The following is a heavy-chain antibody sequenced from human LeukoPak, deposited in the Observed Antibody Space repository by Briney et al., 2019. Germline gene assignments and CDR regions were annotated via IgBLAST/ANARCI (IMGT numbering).Heavy chain of an antibody. CDR3: ARGLNGYCSSTSCYILY. V-gene: IGHV1-2*02. CDR1: GYTFTGYY. J-gene: IGHJ4*02. CDR2: INPNSGGT. Sequence: ASVKVSCKASGYTFTGYYMHWVRQAPGQGLEWMGWINPNSGGTNYAQKFQGRVTMTRDTSISTAYMELGRLRSDDTAVYYCARGLNGYCSSTSCYILYWGQGTLVTVSS. D-gene: IGHD2-2*02.